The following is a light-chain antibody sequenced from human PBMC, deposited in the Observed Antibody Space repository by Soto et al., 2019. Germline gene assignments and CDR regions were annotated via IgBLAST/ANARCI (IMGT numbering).Light chain of an antibody. V-gene: IGKV1-5*01. J-gene: IGKJ1*01. CDR2: DAS. Sequence: DIQMTQSPSTVSESXVDRVTITXXASQSISSWLAWYQQKPGKAPKLLIYDASSLESGVPSRFSGSGSGTEFTLTISSLQPDDFATYYCQQYNSYSWTFGQGTKVDIK. CDR3: QQYNSYSWT. CDR1: QSISSW.